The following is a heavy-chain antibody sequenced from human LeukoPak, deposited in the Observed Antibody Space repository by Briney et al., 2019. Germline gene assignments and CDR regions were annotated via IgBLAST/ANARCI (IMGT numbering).Heavy chain of an antibody. V-gene: IGHV3-74*01. D-gene: IGHD3-3*01. CDR3: ARDHIRSYNS. Sequence: TGGSLRLSCAASGFTFRSYWMRWVRQAPGKGLVWVSRINDDGSDTSYADAVKGRFTISRDNAKNTLYLQMNGLRVEDTAVYYCARDHIRSYNSWGQGIQVTVSS. CDR2: INDDGSDT. CDR1: GFTFRSYW. J-gene: IGHJ4*02.